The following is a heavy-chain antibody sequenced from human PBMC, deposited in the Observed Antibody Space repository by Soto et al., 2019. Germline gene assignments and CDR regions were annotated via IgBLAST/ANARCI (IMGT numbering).Heavy chain of an antibody. J-gene: IGHJ2*01. CDR2: IQSKTDGWTT. V-gene: IGHV3-15*01. D-gene: IGHD3-16*01. Sequence: VQLVESGGGLVTPGGSLRLSCAASGFTCSNAWMSWVRQAPGKGLEWVGRIQSKTDGWTTDYAAPVKGRFTISSDDSKNTLYLQMNSLKTEDTAVYYCTTGLRDWYFYLWGRGTLVTVS. CDR3: TTGLRDWYFYL. CDR1: GFTCSNAW.